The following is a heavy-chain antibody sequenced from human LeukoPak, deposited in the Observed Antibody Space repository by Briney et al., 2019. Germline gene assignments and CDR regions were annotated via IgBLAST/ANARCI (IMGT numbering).Heavy chain of an antibody. D-gene: IGHD3-10*01. V-gene: IGHV3-30*02. CDR2: IRYDGSNK. Sequence: PGGSLRLSCAASGFTFSSYGMHWVRQAPGKGLEWVAFIRYDGSNKYYADSVKGRFTISRDNSKNTLYLQMNSLRAEDTAVYYCAPSYTYYYGSGSYPIDYWGHGTLVTVSS. J-gene: IGHJ4*01. CDR3: APSYTYYYGSGSYPIDY. CDR1: GFTFSSYG.